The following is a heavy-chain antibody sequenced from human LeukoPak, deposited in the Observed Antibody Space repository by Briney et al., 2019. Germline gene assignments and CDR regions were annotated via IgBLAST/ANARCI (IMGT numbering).Heavy chain of an antibody. Sequence: GGSLRLSCAASGFTFSSYEMNWVRQAPGKGLEWVSYISSSGSTIYYADSVKGRFTISRDNAKNSLYLQMNSLRAEDTAVYYCAKDLDYGSGKSPLYWGQGTLVTVSS. V-gene: IGHV3-48*03. CDR3: AKDLDYGSGKSPLY. J-gene: IGHJ4*02. CDR2: ISSSGSTI. CDR1: GFTFSSYE. D-gene: IGHD3-10*01.